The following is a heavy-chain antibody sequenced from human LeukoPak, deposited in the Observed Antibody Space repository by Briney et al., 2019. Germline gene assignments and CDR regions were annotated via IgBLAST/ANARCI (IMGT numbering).Heavy chain of an antibody. Sequence: GGSLRLSCAASGFNFDEYGMSWVRQAPGKGLEWVSALNWNGGSTAYANSVKGRFTISRDNAENSLYLQMNSLRAEDTALYHCVRVHQLLSSGGWFDSWGQGTLVTVSS. CDR2: LNWNGGST. CDR3: VRVHQLLSSGGWFDS. D-gene: IGHD2-2*01. CDR1: GFNFDEYG. J-gene: IGHJ5*01. V-gene: IGHV3-20*01.